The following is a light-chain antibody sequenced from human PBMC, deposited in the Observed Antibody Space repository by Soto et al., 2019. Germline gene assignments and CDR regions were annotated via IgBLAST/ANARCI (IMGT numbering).Light chain of an antibody. J-gene: IGKJ4*01. V-gene: IGKV1-5*03. Sequence: DIQMTQSPSTLSGSVGDRVTITCRASQTISSWLAWYQQKPGKAPKLLIYKASTLKSGVPDRFSASGSGTDFTLTISSLQAEDVAVYYCQQYYNSPPTFGGGTKVDIK. CDR2: KAS. CDR1: QTISSW. CDR3: QQYYNSPPT.